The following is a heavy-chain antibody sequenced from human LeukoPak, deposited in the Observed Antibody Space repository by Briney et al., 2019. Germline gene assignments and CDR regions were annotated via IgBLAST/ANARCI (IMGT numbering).Heavy chain of an antibody. Sequence: SETLSLTCAVYGGSFSGYYWSWIRQPPGKGLEWIGEINHSGSTNYNPSLKCRVTISVDTSKNQFSLKLSSVTAADTAVYYCARGSSGYYSLYYFDYWGQGTLVTVSS. J-gene: IGHJ4*02. CDR1: GGSFSGYY. V-gene: IGHV4-34*01. CDR3: ARGSSGYYSLYYFDY. CDR2: INHSGST. D-gene: IGHD3-22*01.